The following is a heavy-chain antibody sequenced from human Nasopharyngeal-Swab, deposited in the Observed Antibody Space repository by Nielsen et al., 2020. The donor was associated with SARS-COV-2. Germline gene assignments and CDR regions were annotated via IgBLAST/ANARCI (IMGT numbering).Heavy chain of an antibody. CDR1: GGTFSSYA. Sequence: SVTVSCQASGGTFSSYAISWVRQAPGQGLEWMGGIIPIFGTANYAQKLQGRVTITADKSTSTAYMELSSLRSEDTAVYYCARNPVDYDYVWGSYRYRTFDYWGQGTLVTVSS. J-gene: IGHJ4*02. D-gene: IGHD3-16*02. V-gene: IGHV1-69*06. CDR3: ARNPVDYDYVWGSYRYRTFDY. CDR2: IIPIFGTA.